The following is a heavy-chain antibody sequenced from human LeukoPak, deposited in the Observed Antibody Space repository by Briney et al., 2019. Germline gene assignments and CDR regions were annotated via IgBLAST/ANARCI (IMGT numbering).Heavy chain of an antibody. CDR3: AKPGRAHGDYWYFDL. D-gene: IGHD4-17*01. V-gene: IGHV3-23*01. Sequence: GGSLRLSCAASGFTFSSFGLSWVRQAPGRGLEWVSAISGSGDSTNYADSVKGRFTISRDNSKNTLSLQMNSLRAEDTAVYYCAKPGRAHGDYWYFDLWGRGTLVTVSS. J-gene: IGHJ2*01. CDR1: GFTFSSFG. CDR2: ISGSGDST.